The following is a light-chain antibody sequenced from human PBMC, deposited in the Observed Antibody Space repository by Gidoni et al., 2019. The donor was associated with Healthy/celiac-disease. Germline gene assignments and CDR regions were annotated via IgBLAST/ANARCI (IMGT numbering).Light chain of an antibody. V-gene: IGKV1-13*02. Sequence: AIQLPQSPSSLSASVGDRVTITCRASQGISSALAWYQQKPGKAPKLLIYDASSLESGVPSRFSGSGSGTDFTLTISSLQPEDFATYYCQQFNSYPPLTFGGGTKVEIK. J-gene: IGKJ4*01. CDR2: DAS. CDR1: QGISSA. CDR3: QQFNSYPPLT.